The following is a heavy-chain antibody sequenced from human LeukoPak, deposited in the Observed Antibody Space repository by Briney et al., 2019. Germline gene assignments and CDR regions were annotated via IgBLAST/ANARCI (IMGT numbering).Heavy chain of an antibody. CDR2: IYYSGST. CDR1: GGSISSYH. J-gene: IGHJ4*02. CDR3: AKGDGRGLEWLLSLGAFDY. D-gene: IGHD3-3*01. V-gene: IGHV4-59*01. Sequence: SETLSLTCSVSGGSISSYHWSWIRQPPGKGLEWIGYIYYSGSTNYNPSLKSRVTISVDTSKNQFSLKLSSVTTADTAVYYCAKGDGRGLEWLLSLGAFDYWGQGTLVTVSS.